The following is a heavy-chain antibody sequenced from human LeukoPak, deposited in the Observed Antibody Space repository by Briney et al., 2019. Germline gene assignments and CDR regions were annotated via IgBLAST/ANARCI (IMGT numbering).Heavy chain of an antibody. Sequence: SETLTLTCTVSGGSISSGDYYWSWIRQPPGKGLEWIGYIYYSGSTYYNPSLKSRVTISVDTSKNQFSLKLSSVTAADTAVYYCARGGYYDSSGSDAFDIWGQGTMVTVSS. CDR1: GGSISSGDYY. CDR3: ARGGYYDSSGSDAFDI. D-gene: IGHD3-22*01. V-gene: IGHV4-30-4*01. J-gene: IGHJ3*02. CDR2: IYYSGST.